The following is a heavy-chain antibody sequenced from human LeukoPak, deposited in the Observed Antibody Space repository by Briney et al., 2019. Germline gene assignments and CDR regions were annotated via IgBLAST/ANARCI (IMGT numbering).Heavy chain of an antibody. D-gene: IGHD4-23*01. V-gene: IGHV3-9*01. CDR3: AKGDYGGNSPVDY. CDR1: RFTFDDYA. CDR2: ISWNSGSI. J-gene: IGHJ4*02. Sequence: GGSLRLSCAASRFTFDDYAMHWVRHAPGKGLEWVSGISWNSGSIGYADSVKGRFTISRDNAKNSLYLQMNSLRAEDTALYYCAKGDYGGNSPVDYWGQGTLVTVSS.